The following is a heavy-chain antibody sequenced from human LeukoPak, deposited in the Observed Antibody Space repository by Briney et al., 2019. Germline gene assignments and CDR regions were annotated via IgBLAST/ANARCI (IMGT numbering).Heavy chain of an antibody. CDR2: INPNSGGT. CDR3: AKAPSLYSSSSSWFDP. J-gene: IGHJ5*02. V-gene: IGHV1-2*02. Sequence: ASVKVSCKASGYTFIGYYMHWVRQAPGQGLEWMGWINPNSGGTSYEETFQGRVTMTRDTSISTVYMELSSLRSDDTAVYYCAKAPSLYSSSSSWFDPWGQGTLVTVSS. D-gene: IGHD6-6*01. CDR1: GYTFIGYY.